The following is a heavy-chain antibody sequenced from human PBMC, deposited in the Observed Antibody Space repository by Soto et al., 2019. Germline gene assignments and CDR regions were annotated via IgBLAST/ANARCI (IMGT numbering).Heavy chain of an antibody. J-gene: IGHJ4*02. CDR3: AGRTVTYTFDY. V-gene: IGHV4-39*01. Sequence: SETLSLTCTVSGGSISSSSYYWGWIRQPPGKGLEWIGSIYYSGSTYYNPSLKSRVTISVDTSKNQFSLKLSSVTAADTAVYYCAGRTVTYTFDYWGQGTLVTVSS. CDR1: GGSISSSSYY. D-gene: IGHD4-17*01. CDR2: IYYSGST.